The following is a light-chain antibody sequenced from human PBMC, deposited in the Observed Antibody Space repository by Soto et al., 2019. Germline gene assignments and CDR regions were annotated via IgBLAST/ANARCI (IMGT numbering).Light chain of an antibody. CDR3: GTWDSSLSGVV. Sequence: QSVLTQPPSVSAAPGQKVTISCSGSSSNIGNNYVSWYQQLPGTAPKLLIYDNNKRPSGIPDRFSGSKSGTSATLGITGLQTGDEADYYCGTWDSSLSGVVFGGGTKPT. CDR1: SSNIGNNY. CDR2: DNN. J-gene: IGLJ2*01. V-gene: IGLV1-51*01.